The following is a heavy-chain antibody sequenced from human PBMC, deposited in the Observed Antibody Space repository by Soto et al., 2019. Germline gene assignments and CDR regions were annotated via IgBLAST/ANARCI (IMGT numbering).Heavy chain of an antibody. CDR2: IYYSGST. CDR1: GGSNTSYY. V-gene: IGHV4-59*01. J-gene: IGHJ4*02. Sequence: QVQLQESGPGLVKPSETLSLTCTVSGGSNTSYYWTWIRQPPGKGLEWIGYIYYSGSTNYNPSLKSRVTISVDTSKNQFSLKVSSVTAADTAVYYCARDLSLDYWGQGTLVTVSS. CDR3: ARDLSLDY.